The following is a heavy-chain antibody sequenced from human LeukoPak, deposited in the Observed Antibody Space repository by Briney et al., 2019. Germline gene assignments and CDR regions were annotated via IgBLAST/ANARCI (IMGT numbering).Heavy chain of an antibody. CDR3: ATSRYYGSGTFYFDY. V-gene: IGHV4-59*01. Sequence: SETLSLTCTVSGGSISSYYWSWIRQPPGKGLEWIGYIYYSGSTNYNPSLKSRVTISVDTSKNQFSLKLSSVTAADTAVYYCATSRYYGSGTFYFDYWGQGTLVTVSS. J-gene: IGHJ4*02. D-gene: IGHD3-10*01. CDR1: GGSISSYY. CDR2: IYYSGST.